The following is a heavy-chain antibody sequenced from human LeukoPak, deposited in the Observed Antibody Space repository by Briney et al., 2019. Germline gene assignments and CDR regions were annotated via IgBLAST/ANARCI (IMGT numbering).Heavy chain of an antibody. D-gene: IGHD3-22*01. CDR1: GFTFSNYA. CDR3: GKHDSSESGN. Sequence: GGSLRLSCTASGFTFSNYAMHWVRQAPGKGLEWVAFIQYDGSNQHYIDSVNGRFTISRDNSRNTLYLQMNSLRTEDTAVYYCGKHDSSESGNWGQGTLVTVSS. CDR2: IQYDGSNQ. J-gene: IGHJ4*02. V-gene: IGHV3-30*02.